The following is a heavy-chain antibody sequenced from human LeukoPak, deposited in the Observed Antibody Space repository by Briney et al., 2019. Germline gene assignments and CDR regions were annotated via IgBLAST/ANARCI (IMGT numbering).Heavy chain of an antibody. V-gene: IGHV3-66*01. CDR1: GFIVSSNY. Sequence: GGSLRLSCAASGFIVSSNYMSWVRQAPGKGLEWVSLIYSGGSPSYADSVRGRFTISRDISKNTLYLQMNSLRAEDTAVYYCATNYMVRGVTSAFDIWGQGTMVTVSS. D-gene: IGHD3-10*01. CDR3: ATNYMVRGVTSAFDI. J-gene: IGHJ3*02. CDR2: IYSGGSP.